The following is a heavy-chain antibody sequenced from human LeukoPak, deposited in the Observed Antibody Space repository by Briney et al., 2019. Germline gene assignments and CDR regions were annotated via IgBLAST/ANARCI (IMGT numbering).Heavy chain of an antibody. CDR2: INHSGET. CDR1: GGSLSDYY. D-gene: IGHD1-14*01. CDR3: ARGKPTRYWAGKLDY. V-gene: IGHV4-34*01. Sequence: SETLSLTCAVYGGSLSDYYWSWIRQPPGMGLEWIGEINHSGETNYNPSLKSRVAMSVDTSKNQFSLELSSVTAADTAVYYCARGKPTRYWAGKLDYWGQGTLVTVSS. J-gene: IGHJ4*02.